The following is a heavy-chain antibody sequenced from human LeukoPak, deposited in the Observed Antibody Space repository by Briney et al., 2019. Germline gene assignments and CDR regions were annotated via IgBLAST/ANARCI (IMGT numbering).Heavy chain of an antibody. CDR1: GFTFSSYG. CDR3: AKDFNYGDYLDY. Sequence: GRSLRLSCAASGFTFSSYGMHWVRQAPGRGLEWVAVISYDGSNKYYADSVKGRFTISRDNSKNTLYLQMNSLRAEDTAVYYCAKDFNYGDYLDYWGQGTLVTVSS. V-gene: IGHV3-30*18. J-gene: IGHJ4*02. CDR2: ISYDGSNK. D-gene: IGHD4-17*01.